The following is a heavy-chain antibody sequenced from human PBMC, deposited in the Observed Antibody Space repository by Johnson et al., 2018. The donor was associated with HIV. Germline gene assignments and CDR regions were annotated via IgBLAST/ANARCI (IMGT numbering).Heavy chain of an antibody. J-gene: IGHJ3*02. CDR1: GFTFSSYG. Sequence: EVQLVESGGGVVQPGRSLRLSCAASGFTFSSYGMHWVRQAPGKGLEWVAVISWDGGSTYYADSVKGRFTISRDNSKNSLYLQMNSLRTEDTALYYCVKGRRWLPYGGAFDIWGQGTMVTVSS. CDR2: ISWDGGST. CDR3: VKGRRWLPYGGAFDI. V-gene: IGHV3-43*02. D-gene: IGHD4-23*01.